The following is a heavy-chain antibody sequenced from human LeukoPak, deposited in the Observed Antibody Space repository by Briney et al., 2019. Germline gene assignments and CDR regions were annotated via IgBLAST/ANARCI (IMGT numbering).Heavy chain of an antibody. D-gene: IGHD4-11*01. CDR2: ISGYSRNT. CDR1: GYTFTSYD. V-gene: IGHV1-18*01. J-gene: IGHJ4*02. CDR3: ARGAVTVYGSVDY. Sequence: ASVKVSCKASGYTFTSYDINWVRQATGQGLEWMGWISGYSRNTYYAQKLQDRVTMTTDTPTSTAYMELRSLRSDDTAIYYCARGAVTVYGSVDYWGQGTLVTVSS.